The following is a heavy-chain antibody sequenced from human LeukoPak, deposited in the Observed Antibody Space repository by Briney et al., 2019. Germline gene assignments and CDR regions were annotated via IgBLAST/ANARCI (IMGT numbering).Heavy chain of an antibody. V-gene: IGHV4-61*01. D-gene: IGHD7-27*01. CDR3: ARVSLGHWGPYNWFDP. Sequence: SQTLSLTCTVSGGSINSGSYYWSWIRQPPGKGLEWIGYIYYSGSTNYNPSLKSRVTISVDTSKNQFSLKLHSVTAADTAVYYCARVSLGHWGPYNWFDPWGQGTLVTVSS. CDR2: IYYSGST. J-gene: IGHJ5*02. CDR1: GGSINSGSYY.